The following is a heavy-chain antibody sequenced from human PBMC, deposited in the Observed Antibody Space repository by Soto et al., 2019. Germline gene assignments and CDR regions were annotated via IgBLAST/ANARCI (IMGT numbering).Heavy chain of an antibody. CDR1: GGSISIGGYY. CDR3: AREDKSYGYAY. J-gene: IGHJ4*02. V-gene: IGHV4-31*03. Sequence: QVQLQESGPGLVKPSQTLSLTCTVSGGSISIGGYYWNWIRQHPGKGLEWIGSISYSGSTYYNPYIRSRVTISVDTSKNQFSLKLSSVTAADTAVYYCAREDKSYGYAYWGQGTLVTVSS. D-gene: IGHD5-18*01. CDR2: ISYSGST.